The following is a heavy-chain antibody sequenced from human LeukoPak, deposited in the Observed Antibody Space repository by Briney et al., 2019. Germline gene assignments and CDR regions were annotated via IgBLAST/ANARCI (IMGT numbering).Heavy chain of an antibody. D-gene: IGHD6-19*01. CDR3: ARGWDGIAVAGSFDY. CDR1: GGSTSGYY. CDR2: LYYSGST. V-gene: IGHV4-59*01. J-gene: IGHJ4*02. Sequence: PSETLSLTCTVSGGSTSGYYWSWIRQPPGKGLEWIGDLYYSGSTNYNPSLTSRVTISVDPSKNPFSLKLNSVTAADTAVYYCARGWDGIAVAGSFDYWGQGTLVTVSS.